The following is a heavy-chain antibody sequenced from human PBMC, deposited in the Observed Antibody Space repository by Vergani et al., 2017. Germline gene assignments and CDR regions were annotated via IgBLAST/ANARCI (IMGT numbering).Heavy chain of an antibody. CDR1: GFTFSSYS. D-gene: IGHD1-26*01. Sequence: EVQLVESGGGLVKPGGSLRLSCAASGFTFSSYSMNWVRQAPGKGLEWVSSISSSSSYIYYADSVKGRFTISRDNAKNSLYLQMNSLRAEDTAVYYCARVYSIVGAHXMDYWGQGTLVTVSS. CDR2: ISSSSSYI. J-gene: IGHJ4*02. CDR3: ARVYSIVGAHXMDY. V-gene: IGHV3-21*01.